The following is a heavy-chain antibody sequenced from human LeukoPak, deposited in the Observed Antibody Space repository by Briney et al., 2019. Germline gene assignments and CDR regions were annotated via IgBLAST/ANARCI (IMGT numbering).Heavy chain of an antibody. CDR3: ARTLEGYDSSGYYQYFDY. D-gene: IGHD3-22*01. V-gene: IGHV3-74*01. Sequence: PGGSLRLSCAASGFTFSSYWMHWVRQGPGKGLVWVSRINSDGNNTSYADSVKGRFTISRDNAKNTVYLQMNSLRAEDTAVYYCARTLEGYDSSGYYQYFDYWGQGTLVTVSS. J-gene: IGHJ4*02. CDR1: GFTFSSYW. CDR2: INSDGNNT.